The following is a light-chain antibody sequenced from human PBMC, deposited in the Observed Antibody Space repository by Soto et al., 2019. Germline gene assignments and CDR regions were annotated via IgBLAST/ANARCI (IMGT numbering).Light chain of an antibody. CDR3: QHYNSYSEA. V-gene: IGKV1-5*03. Sequence: DIQMTQSPSTLSGSVGDRVTITCRASQTISSWLAWYQQKPGKAPKLLIYKASTLKSGVPSRFSGSGSGTEFTLTISSLQLDDFATYYCQHYNSYSEAFGHGTKVDIK. CDR2: KAS. CDR1: QTISSW. J-gene: IGKJ1*01.